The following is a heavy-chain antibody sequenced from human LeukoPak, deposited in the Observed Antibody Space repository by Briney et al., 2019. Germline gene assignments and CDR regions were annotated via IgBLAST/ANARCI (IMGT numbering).Heavy chain of an antibody. Sequence: GGSLRLSCVASGFTFSSYWMHWVRQDPRKGLVWVSRINGDGRSINYADSVRGRFTISRDNAKNTLYLQMNTLRVEDTAVYYCTRDLMDYDVSTGLHHYYMDVWGQGTTVTVSS. J-gene: IGHJ6*02. CDR3: TRDLMDYDVSTGLHHYYMDV. V-gene: IGHV3-74*01. CDR2: INGDGRSI. CDR1: GFTFSSYW. D-gene: IGHD3-9*01.